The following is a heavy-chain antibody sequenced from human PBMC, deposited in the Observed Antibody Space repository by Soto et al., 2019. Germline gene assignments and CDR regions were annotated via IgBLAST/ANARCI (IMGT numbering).Heavy chain of an antibody. D-gene: IGHD4-4*01. Sequence: GGSLRLSCAASGFAFSSYAISCFRHAACTGLEWVSAISGSGGSTYYADSVKGRFTISRDNSKNTLYLQMNSLRAEDTAVYYCAKDWRGYSNYVSYYYGMDVWGQGTTVTVSS. CDR2: ISGSGGST. CDR3: AKDWRGYSNYVSYYYGMDV. CDR1: GFAFSSYA. J-gene: IGHJ6*02. V-gene: IGHV3-23*01.